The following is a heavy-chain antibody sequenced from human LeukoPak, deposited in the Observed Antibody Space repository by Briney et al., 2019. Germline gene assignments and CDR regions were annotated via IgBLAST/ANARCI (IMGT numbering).Heavy chain of an antibody. D-gene: IGHD6-19*01. CDR2: INSDGSTT. CDR3: ATRHNSGWLDY. V-gene: IGHV3-74*01. Sequence: PGGSLRLSCAASGFTFSNYWMHWVRQAPGKGLVWVSRINSDGSTTNYADSVKGRFTISRDNAKNTLYVQMNSLRAEDTAVYYCATRHNSGWLDYWGQGNLVTVSS. J-gene: IGHJ4*02. CDR1: GFTFSNYW.